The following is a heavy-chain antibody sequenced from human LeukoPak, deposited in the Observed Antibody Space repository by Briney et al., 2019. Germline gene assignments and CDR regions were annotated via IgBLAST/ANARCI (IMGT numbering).Heavy chain of an antibody. Sequence: SETLSLTCTVSGYSISSGYYWGWIRQPPGKGLEWIGEINHSGSTNYNPSLKSRVTISVDTSKNQFSLKLSSVTAADTAVYYCARGWFLRKGWFDPWGQGTLVTVSS. CDR1: GYSISSGYY. CDR2: INHSGST. CDR3: ARGWFLRKGWFDP. J-gene: IGHJ5*02. V-gene: IGHV4-38-2*02. D-gene: IGHD1-14*01.